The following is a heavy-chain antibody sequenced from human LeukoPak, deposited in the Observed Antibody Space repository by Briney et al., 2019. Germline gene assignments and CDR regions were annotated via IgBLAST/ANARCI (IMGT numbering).Heavy chain of an antibody. Sequence: SETLSLTCTVSGGSISSYYWSWIRQPPGKGLEWIGYIYYSGSTNYSPPLKSRVTISVDTSKNQFSLKLSSVTAADTAVYYCARDARGFGELFFSGAFDIWGQGTMVTVSS. CDR1: GGSISSYY. J-gene: IGHJ3*02. V-gene: IGHV4-59*01. CDR2: IYYSGST. D-gene: IGHD3-10*01. CDR3: ARDARGFGELFFSGAFDI.